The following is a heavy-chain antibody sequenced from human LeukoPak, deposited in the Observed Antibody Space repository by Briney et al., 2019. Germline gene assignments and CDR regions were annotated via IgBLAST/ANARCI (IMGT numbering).Heavy chain of an antibody. CDR1: GFTFSDYY. D-gene: IGHD6-19*01. CDR3: AKARLIAVADELYFDY. V-gene: IGHV3-11*01. J-gene: IGHJ4*02. Sequence: GGSLRLSCAASGFTFSDYYMSWIRQAPGKGLEWVSYISSSGSTIYYADSVKGRFTISRDNSKNTLYLQMNSLRAEDTAVYYCAKARLIAVADELYFDYWGQGTLVTVSS. CDR2: ISSSGSTI.